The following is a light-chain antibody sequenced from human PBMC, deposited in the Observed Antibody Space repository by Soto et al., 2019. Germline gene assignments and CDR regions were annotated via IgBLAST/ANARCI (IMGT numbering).Light chain of an antibody. CDR3: QQYNNWPWT. V-gene: IGKV3-15*01. J-gene: IGKJ1*01. CDR1: QSISDT. Sequence: EIVMTQSPATLSVSPGGIATLYFSASQSISDTLAWYQQKPGQAPRLLIHGASTRATGFPARFSGSGSGTDFTLTISSLQSEDFAVYYCQQYNNWPWTFGQGTKVDIK. CDR2: GAS.